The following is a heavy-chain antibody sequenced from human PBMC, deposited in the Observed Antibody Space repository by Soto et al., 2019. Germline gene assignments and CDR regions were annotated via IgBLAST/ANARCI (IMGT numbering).Heavy chain of an antibody. D-gene: IGHD5-18*01. CDR3: ARIRINDPWFDP. V-gene: IGHV5-51*01. Sequence: PGEPLKISCKGAGYSFTNYWIGWVRQMPGKDLEWIGIIYPEDSETRYSPSFQGLVTISKDTSKNQVVLTMTNMDPVDTATYYCARIRINDPWFDPWGQGTLVTVSS. J-gene: IGHJ5*02. CDR1: GYSFTNYW. CDR2: IYPEDSET.